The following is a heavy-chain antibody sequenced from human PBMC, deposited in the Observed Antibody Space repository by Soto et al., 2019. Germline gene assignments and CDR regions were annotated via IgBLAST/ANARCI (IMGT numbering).Heavy chain of an antibody. CDR1: GDSITTNGYY. V-gene: IGHV4-39*01. CDR3: ARSHYTYGLLIDY. CDR2: VYSTGST. Sequence: SETLSLTCSVSGDSITTNGYYWGWIRQPPGKGLQWIGNVYSTGSTFSHPSLTSRVFISVDTSKNKFSLRLTSVTAADTAVYYCARSHYTYGLLIDYWGPGSMVNVSS. D-gene: IGHD2-8*01. J-gene: IGHJ4*02.